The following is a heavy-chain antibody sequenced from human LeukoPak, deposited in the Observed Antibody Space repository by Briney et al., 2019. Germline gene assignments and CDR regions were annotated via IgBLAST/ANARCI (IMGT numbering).Heavy chain of an antibody. V-gene: IGHV3-11*04. Sequence: PGGSLRLSCTVSGFTVSINSMSWVRQAPGKGLEWVSYISSSGSTIYYADSVKGRFTISRDNAKNSLYLQMNSLRAEDTAVYYCARDAHCSSTSCYHVYWGQGTLVTVSS. CDR1: GFTVSINS. J-gene: IGHJ4*02. CDR2: ISSSGSTI. CDR3: ARDAHCSSTSCYHVY. D-gene: IGHD2-2*01.